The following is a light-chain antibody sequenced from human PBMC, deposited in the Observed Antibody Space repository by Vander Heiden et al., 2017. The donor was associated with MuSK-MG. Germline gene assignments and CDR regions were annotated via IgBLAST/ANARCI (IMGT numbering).Light chain of an antibody. CDR2: AAS. CDR3: QQSYRTPRWT. V-gene: IGKV1-39*01. J-gene: IGKJ1*01. Sequence: DLQMTQSPSSLSASVGDRVTITCRASQSISSYLNWYQQKPGKAPKLLIYAASSLQSGVPSRFSGSGSGTDFTLTISSLQPEDFATYYCQQSYRTPRWTFGQGTKVEIK. CDR1: QSISSY.